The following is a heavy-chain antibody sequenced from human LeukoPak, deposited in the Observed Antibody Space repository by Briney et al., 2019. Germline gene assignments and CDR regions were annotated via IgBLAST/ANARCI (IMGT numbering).Heavy chain of an antibody. J-gene: IGHJ4*02. V-gene: IGHV3-49*04. CDR1: GFTFGDYA. Sequence: PGRSLRLSCSTSGFTFGDYAMSWVRQAPGKGLEWVGIIQAKAYGEATKYAASVNGRFSISRDDSQSIANLQMNDLKTEDTAVYYCTRAPHPRCSSSGCYLDYWGQGTLVTVSS. D-gene: IGHD2-2*01. CDR3: TRAPHPRCSSSGCYLDY. CDR2: IQAKAYGEAT.